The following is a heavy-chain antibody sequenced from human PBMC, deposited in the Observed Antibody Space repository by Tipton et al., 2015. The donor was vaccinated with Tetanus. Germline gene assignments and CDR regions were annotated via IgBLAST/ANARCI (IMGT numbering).Heavy chain of an antibody. CDR3: ARDRHRVRIPFDF. CDR1: GFTFSNYY. CDR2: VNNDGSSV. J-gene: IGHJ4*02. Sequence: SLRLSCAASGFTFSNYYMHWVRQAPGKGLVWVSRVNNDGSSVTYADSVKGRFTISRDNAKNTLLLQMDSLRVDDTAVYYCARDRHRVRIPFDFWGQGTLVTVSS. D-gene: IGHD1-14*01. V-gene: IGHV3-74*01.